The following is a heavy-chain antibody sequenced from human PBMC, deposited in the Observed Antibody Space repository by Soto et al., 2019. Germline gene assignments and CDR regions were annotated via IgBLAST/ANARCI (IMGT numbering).Heavy chain of an antibody. CDR1: GGTFSSYA. V-gene: IGHV1-69*01. CDR3: ARGPQGGYCSGGSCYSRIDS. CDR2: IIPIFGTA. J-gene: IGHJ4*02. D-gene: IGHD2-15*01. Sequence: QVQLVQSGAEVKKPGSSVKVSCKASGGTFSSYAISWVRQAPGQGLEWMGGIIPIFGTANYAQKFQGRVTITGEESRRTAYRELRSLRSEDRAVYYCARGPQGGYCSGGSCYSRIDSWGQGTLVTVSS.